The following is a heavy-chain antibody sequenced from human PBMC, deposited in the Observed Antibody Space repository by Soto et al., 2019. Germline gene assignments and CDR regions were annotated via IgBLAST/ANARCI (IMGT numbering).Heavy chain of an antibody. CDR1: VGSFSGHY. V-gene: IGHV4-34*01. CDR3: ARGRGYYDSSGYYWGYYYYYGMDV. J-gene: IGHJ6*02. Sequence: SETLSLTCAFYVGSFSGHYWRWIRQPPGKGLEWIGEINHSGSTNYNPSLKSRVTISVDTSKNQFSLKLSSVTAADTAVYYCARGRGYYDSSGYYWGYYYYYGMDVWGQGTTVTVSS. CDR2: INHSGST. D-gene: IGHD3-22*01.